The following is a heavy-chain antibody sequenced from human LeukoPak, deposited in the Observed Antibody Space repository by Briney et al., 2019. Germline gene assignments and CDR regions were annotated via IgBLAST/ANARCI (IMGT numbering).Heavy chain of an antibody. CDR1: GFTVSSNC. Sequence: GGSLRLSCAASGFTVSSNCMSWVRQAPGKGLEWVSVLYSGGRIFYADSVKGRFTISRDNSKDTLYLQMNTLTAEDTAVYYCARHYGGNSAWYFDLWGRGALVTVSS. V-gene: IGHV3-53*01. D-gene: IGHD4-23*01. J-gene: IGHJ2*01. CDR3: ARHYGGNSAWYFDL. CDR2: LYSGGRI.